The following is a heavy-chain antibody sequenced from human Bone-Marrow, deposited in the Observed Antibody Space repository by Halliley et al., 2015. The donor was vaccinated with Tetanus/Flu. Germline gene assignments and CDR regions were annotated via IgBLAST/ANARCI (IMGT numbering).Heavy chain of an antibody. J-gene: IGHJ6*02. V-gene: IGHV4-34*10. CDR2: IYYDKNG. D-gene: IGHD1-1*01. CDR3: ARQQMGTYGMDV. Sequence: LGWIGEIYYDKNGNYTPSLRSRVSMSVDNTMNEFYLGLTSVTAADTAVYYCARQQMGTYGMDVWGQGTTVTVS.